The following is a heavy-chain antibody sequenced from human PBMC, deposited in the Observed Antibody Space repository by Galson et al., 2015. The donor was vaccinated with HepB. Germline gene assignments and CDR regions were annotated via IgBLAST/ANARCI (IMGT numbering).Heavy chain of an antibody. J-gene: IGHJ4*02. CDR3: EIIAVAGNGGFDY. CDR1: GYTFTSYA. CDR2: INTNTGNP. V-gene: IGHV7-4-1*02. D-gene: IGHD6-19*01. Sequence: SVKVSCKASGYTFTSYAMNWVRQAPGQGLEWMGWINTNTGNPTYAQGFTGRFVFSLDTSVSTAYLQISSLKAEDTAVYHCEIIAVAGNGGFDYWGQGTLVTVSS.